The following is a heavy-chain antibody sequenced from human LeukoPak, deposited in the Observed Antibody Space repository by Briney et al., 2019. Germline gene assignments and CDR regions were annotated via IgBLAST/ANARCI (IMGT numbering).Heavy chain of an antibody. Sequence: GSLRLSCAASGFTFSSYSMNWVRQAPGKGLEWVSSISSSSSYIYYADSVKGRFTISRDNAKNSLYLQMNSLRAEDTAVYYCARDRGVGELLGSWFDPWGQGTLVTVSS. CDR3: ARDRGVGELLGSWFDP. CDR1: GFTFSSYS. D-gene: IGHD1-26*01. V-gene: IGHV3-21*01. J-gene: IGHJ5*02. CDR2: ISSSSSYI.